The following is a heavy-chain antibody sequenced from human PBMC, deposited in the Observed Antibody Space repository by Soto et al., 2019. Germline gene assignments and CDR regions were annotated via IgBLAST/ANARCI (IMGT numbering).Heavy chain of an antibody. V-gene: IGHV4-4*01. Sequence: PSLTCGVSGGXMRSPDLCTWVRQPPGKGLEWIGEIFQSGSTNYTPSLESRVTISLEKSKNQFSLTLTSVTAAETAVYFCARGRGRYSSGWSWFDPWGQGILVTVSS. J-gene: IGHJ5*02. CDR1: GGXMRSPDL. CDR3: ARGRGRYSSGWSWFDP. CDR2: IFQSGST. D-gene: IGHD6-19*01.